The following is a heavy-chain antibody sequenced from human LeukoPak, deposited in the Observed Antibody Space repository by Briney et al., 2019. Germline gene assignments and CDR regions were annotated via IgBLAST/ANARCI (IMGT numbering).Heavy chain of an antibody. D-gene: IGHD1-20*01. CDR2: IYHSGST. Sequence: SETLSLTCTVSGGSISSYYWSWIRQPPGKGLEWIGYIYHSGSTNYNPSLKSRVTISVDTSKNQFSLKLSSVTAADTAVYYCARYNWNYDYWGQGTLVTVSS. J-gene: IGHJ4*02. V-gene: IGHV4-59*08. CDR1: GGSISSYY. CDR3: ARYNWNYDY.